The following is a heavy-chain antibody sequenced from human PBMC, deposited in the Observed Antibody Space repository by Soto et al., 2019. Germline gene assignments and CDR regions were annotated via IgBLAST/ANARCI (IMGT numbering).Heavy chain of an antibody. Sequence: QVLLQESGPGLVKASQTLSLDCTVSGDPIGSGDFYWTWIRQTPERGLEWIGNIHHSGTTSYNPSLGSRLSISMDNSWNVFSLSLTSVTVADTAVYFCARDLIVFDTTGFRFWGRGSLVSVAS. CDR2: IHHSGTT. V-gene: IGHV4-30-4*01. CDR3: ARDLIVFDTTGFRF. D-gene: IGHD3-9*01. CDR1: GDPIGSGDFY. J-gene: IGHJ4*01.